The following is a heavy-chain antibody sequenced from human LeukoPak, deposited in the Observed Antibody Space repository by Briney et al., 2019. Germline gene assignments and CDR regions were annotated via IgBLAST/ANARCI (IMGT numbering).Heavy chain of an antibody. D-gene: IGHD2-2*01. Sequence: GGSLTLSCAASGFTFRTYAMSWVRQAPGTGLEWVSAISGSGGSTYYADSVKGRFTISRDNSKNTLYLQMNSLRAEDTAVYYCAKTHCSSTSCYYYYYMDVWGKGTTVTVSS. V-gene: IGHV3-23*01. J-gene: IGHJ6*03. CDR3: AKTHCSSTSCYYYYYMDV. CDR1: GFTFRTYA. CDR2: ISGSGGST.